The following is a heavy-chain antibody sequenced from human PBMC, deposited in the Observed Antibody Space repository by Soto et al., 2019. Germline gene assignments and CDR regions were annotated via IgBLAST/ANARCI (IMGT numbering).Heavy chain of an antibody. D-gene: IGHD3-10*01. CDR1: GLSFSRYC. Sequence: GRSRRLSCAACGLSFSRYCMHWVRQAPGKGLEWVAVISYDGSNKYYADSVKGRFTISRDNSKNTLYLQMNSLGAEDTAVYHCAKGGYYGSGSYSADREDYFDYWGQGTLVIVSS. J-gene: IGHJ4*02. CDR3: AKGGYYGSGSYSADREDYFDY. V-gene: IGHV3-30*18. CDR2: ISYDGSNK.